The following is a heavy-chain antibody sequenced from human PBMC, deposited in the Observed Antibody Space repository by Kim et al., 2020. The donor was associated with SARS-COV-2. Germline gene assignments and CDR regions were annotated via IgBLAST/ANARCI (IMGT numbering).Heavy chain of an antibody. CDR3: ARDRGEAYYDFWSGYPPYYYYGMDV. V-gene: IGHV3-33*01. CDR1: GFTFSSYG. D-gene: IGHD3-3*01. Sequence: GGSLRLSCAASGFTFSSYGMHWVRQAPGKGLEWVAVIWYDGSNKYYADSVKGRFTISRDNSKNTLYLQMNSLRAEDTAVYYCARDRGEAYYDFWSGYPPYYYYGMDVWGQGTTVTVSS. J-gene: IGHJ6*02. CDR2: IWYDGSNK.